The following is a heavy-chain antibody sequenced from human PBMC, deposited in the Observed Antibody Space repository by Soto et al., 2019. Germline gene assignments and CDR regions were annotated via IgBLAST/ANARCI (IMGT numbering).Heavy chain of an antibody. Sequence: EVQLVESGGGLVQPGGSLRLSCAASGFTLSSYAMSWVRQAPGKGLEWVSTISNSGGTTYYPDSVKSLFTISRDSVKSTLYLEMNSLRAEDTAVYYCARRGIGYYNMDVWGREPTVTVSS. J-gene: IGHJ6*03. CDR1: GFTLSSYA. D-gene: IGHD3-16*01. CDR2: ISNSGGTT. CDR3: ARRGIGYYNMDV. V-gene: IGHV3-23*04.